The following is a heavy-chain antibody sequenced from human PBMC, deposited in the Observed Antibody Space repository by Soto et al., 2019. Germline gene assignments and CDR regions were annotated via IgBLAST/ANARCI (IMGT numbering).Heavy chain of an antibody. V-gene: IGHV1-3*01. Sequence: ASVKVSCKASGYTFSNYAMHWVRQAPGQRLEWMGWINAGNGNTKYSQKFQDRVTITRDTSASTAYMELSSLRSEDTAVYYCAEGENIAVVVADYGMDVWGQGTTVTVSS. J-gene: IGHJ6*02. D-gene: IGHD2-15*01. CDR3: AEGENIAVVVADYGMDV. CDR2: INAGNGNT. CDR1: GYTFSNYA.